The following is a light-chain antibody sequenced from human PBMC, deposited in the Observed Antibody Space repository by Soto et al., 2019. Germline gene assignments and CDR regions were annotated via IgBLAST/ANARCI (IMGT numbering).Light chain of an antibody. CDR2: AAR. V-gene: IGKV1-39*01. Sequence: DIQLTQSPSSLSPSVGDRITLSCRASQSISRNLNWYQQMPGKAPSLLIYAARDLQSGVPGRFSGSGSGTEFNLTISSLQPEDLATYYCQQSHSTPYAFGQGTKLEI. CDR3: QQSHSTPYA. J-gene: IGKJ2*01. CDR1: QSISRN.